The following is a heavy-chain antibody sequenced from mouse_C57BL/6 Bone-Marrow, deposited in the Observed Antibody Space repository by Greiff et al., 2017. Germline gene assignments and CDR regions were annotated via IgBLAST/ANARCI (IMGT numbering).Heavy chain of an antibody. CDR3: TRSNWYFDV. V-gene: IGHV1-15*01. CDR1: GYTFTDYE. Sequence: VQRVESGAELVRPGASVTLSCKASGYTFTDYEMHWVKQTPVHGLEWIGAIDPETGGTAYNQKFKGKAILTADKSSSTAYMELRSLTSEDSAVYYCTRSNWYFDVWGTGTTVTVSS. J-gene: IGHJ1*03. D-gene: IGHD1-1*01. CDR2: IDPETGGT.